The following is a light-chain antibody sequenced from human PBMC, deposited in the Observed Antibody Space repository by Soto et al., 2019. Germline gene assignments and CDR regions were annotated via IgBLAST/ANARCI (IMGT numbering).Light chain of an antibody. CDR2: LGD. CDR3: SSYTGSNTLI. CDR1: TSNIGTFY. J-gene: IGLJ2*01. Sequence: QSVLTQPPSASSTPGQTVTISCSGSTSNIGTFYVYWYQHLPGTAPKLLIYLGDQRASGVSDRFSGSKSGNTASLTISGLQTEDESDYYCSSYTGSNTLIFGGGTKLTVL. V-gene: IGLV1-47*02.